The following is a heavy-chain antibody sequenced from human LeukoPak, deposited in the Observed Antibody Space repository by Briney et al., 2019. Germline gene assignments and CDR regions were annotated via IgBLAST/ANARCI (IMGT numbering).Heavy chain of an antibody. Sequence: PSETLSLTCTVSGGSINSSSYYWGWIRQPPGKGLEWIGSIYNSGSTYYNSSLKSRVTISRDTSKNQFSLKLSSVTAADTAVYYCARASTPVGFGYWGQGTLVTVSS. CDR2: IYNSGST. D-gene: IGHD1-26*01. CDR1: GGSINSSSYY. J-gene: IGHJ4*02. V-gene: IGHV4-39*07. CDR3: ARASTPVGFGY.